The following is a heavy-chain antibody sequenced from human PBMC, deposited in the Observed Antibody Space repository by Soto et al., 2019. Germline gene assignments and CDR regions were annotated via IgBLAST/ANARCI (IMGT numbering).Heavy chain of an antibody. CDR3: ARDRPGITVFDAFEI. J-gene: IGHJ3*02. CDR2: ISYDGSNK. D-gene: IGHD1-20*01. CDR1: GFTFSSFV. V-gene: IGHV3-30-3*01. Sequence: QVQLVESGGGVVQPGRSLRLSCAASGFTFSSFVMHWVRQAPGKGLECVAVISYDGSNKHYADSVKGRFTISRDNSXXTLFLQMNSLRTEDTAVYYCARDRPGITVFDAFEIWGQGTMVNVSS.